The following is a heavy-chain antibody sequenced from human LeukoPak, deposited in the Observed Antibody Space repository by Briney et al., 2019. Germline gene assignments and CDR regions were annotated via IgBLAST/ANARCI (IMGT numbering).Heavy chain of an antibody. J-gene: IGHJ5*02. Sequence: TPSETLSLTCTVSGGSISSYYWSWIRQPPGKGLEWIGYIYYSGNTNYNPSLKSRVTISVDTSKNQFSLKLSSVTAADTAVYYCARGSWAGYGGNPVEFDPWGQGTLVTVSS. V-gene: IGHV4-59*01. CDR3: ARGSWAGYGGNPVEFDP. D-gene: IGHD4-17*01. CDR2: IYYSGNT. CDR1: GGSISSYY.